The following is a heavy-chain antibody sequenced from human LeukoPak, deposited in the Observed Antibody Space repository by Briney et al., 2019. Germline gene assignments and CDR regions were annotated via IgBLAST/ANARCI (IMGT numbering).Heavy chain of an antibody. J-gene: IGHJ5*02. V-gene: IGHV4-61*02. CDR1: GGSISSGSYY. Sequence: TLSLTCTVSGGSISSGSYYWSWIRQPAGKGLEWIGRIYTNGSTNYNPSLKSRVTISVDTSKNQFSLKLSSVTAADTAVYYCARFPPEYSSSSRGWFDPWGQGTLVTVSS. CDR3: ARFPPEYSSSSRGWFDP. D-gene: IGHD6-6*01. CDR2: IYTNGST.